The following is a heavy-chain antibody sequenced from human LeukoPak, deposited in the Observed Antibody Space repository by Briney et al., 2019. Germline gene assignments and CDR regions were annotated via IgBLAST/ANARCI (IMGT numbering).Heavy chain of an antibody. J-gene: IGHJ3*02. V-gene: IGHV1-69*13. Sequence: ASVKVSCTASGGTFSGYAISWVRQAPGQGLEWMGGIIPIFGTANYAQKFQGRVTITADESTSTAYMELSSLRSEDTAVYYCAREGASYSSSWYGMSYDAFDIWGQGTMVTVSS. D-gene: IGHD6-13*01. CDR2: IIPIFGTA. CDR1: GGTFSGYA. CDR3: AREGASYSSSWYGMSYDAFDI.